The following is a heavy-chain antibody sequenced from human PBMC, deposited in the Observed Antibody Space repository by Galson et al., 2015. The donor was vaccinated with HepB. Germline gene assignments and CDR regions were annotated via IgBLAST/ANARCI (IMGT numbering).Heavy chain of an antibody. Sequence: SVKVSCKASGYTLNKYGISWVRQAPGQGLEWMGWISTKRGNTKHAQNFQGRVTMTTETSTITAYMELRSLRSADTAVYYCARDVDWALDYWGQGTLVTVSS. CDR3: ARDVDWALDY. V-gene: IGHV1-18*01. CDR2: ISTKRGNT. D-gene: IGHD3-9*01. J-gene: IGHJ4*02. CDR1: GYTLNKYG.